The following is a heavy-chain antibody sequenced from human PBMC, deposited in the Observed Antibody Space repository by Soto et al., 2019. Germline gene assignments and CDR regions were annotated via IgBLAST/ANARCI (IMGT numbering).Heavy chain of an antibody. CDR1: GGSISSGGYY. Sequence: QVQLQESGPGLVKPSQTLSLTCTVSGGSISSGGYYWSWIRQHPGKGLEWIGYIYYSGSTYYNPSPKSRVTISVDTSKNPFSRKLSSVTAADTAVYYCARGVTMVRGVIHTPYFDYWGQGTLVTVSS. J-gene: IGHJ4*02. V-gene: IGHV4-31*03. CDR2: IYYSGST. CDR3: ARGVTMVRGVIHTPYFDY. D-gene: IGHD3-10*01.